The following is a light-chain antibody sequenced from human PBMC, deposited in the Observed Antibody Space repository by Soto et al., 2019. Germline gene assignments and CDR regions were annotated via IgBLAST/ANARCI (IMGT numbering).Light chain of an antibody. J-gene: IGKJ1*01. CDR2: KAS. CDR3: QHYNSYLEA. V-gene: IGKV1-5*03. CDR1: QTISSW. Sequence: DIQMTQSPSTLSGSVGDRVTITCRASQTISSWLAWYQQKPGKAPKLLIYKASTLKSGVPSRFSGSGSGTEFTLTISSLQPDDFATYSCQHYNSYLEAFGQGTKVELK.